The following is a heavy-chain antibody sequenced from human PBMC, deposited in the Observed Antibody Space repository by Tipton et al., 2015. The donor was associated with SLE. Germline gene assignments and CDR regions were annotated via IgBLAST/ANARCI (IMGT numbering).Heavy chain of an antibody. Sequence: TLSLTCTVSGGSISSYYWSWIRQPPGKGLEWIGYIYYSGSTNYNPSLKSRVTISVDTSKNQFSLKLSSVTAADTAVYYCAREWGSLFSYYYYMDVWGKGTTVTVSS. CDR3: AREWGSLFSYYYYMDV. V-gene: IGHV4-59*01. D-gene: IGHD7-27*01. J-gene: IGHJ6*03. CDR2: IYYSGST. CDR1: GGSISSYY.